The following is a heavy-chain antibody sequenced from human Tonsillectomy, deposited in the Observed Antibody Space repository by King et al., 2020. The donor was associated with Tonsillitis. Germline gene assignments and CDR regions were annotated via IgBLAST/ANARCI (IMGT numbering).Heavy chain of an antibody. D-gene: IGHD5-24*01. Sequence: VQLQESGPGLVKPSETLSLTCTVSGGSISSNYWSWIRQPPGKGLEWIGYIYYSGSTNYNPSLKSRVTISVDTSKNQFSLKLSSVTAADTAVYYCAQLEYYYYYMDVWGKGTTVTVSS. CDR1: GGSISSNY. CDR3: AQLEYYYYYMDV. J-gene: IGHJ6*03. V-gene: IGHV4-59*08. CDR2: IYYSGST.